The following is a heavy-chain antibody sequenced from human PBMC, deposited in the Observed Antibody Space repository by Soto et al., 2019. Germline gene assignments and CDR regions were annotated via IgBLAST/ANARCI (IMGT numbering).Heavy chain of an antibody. V-gene: IGHV4-4*07. CDR3: AACEASSRNLAPYYLDF. CDR1: GGSISSFY. Sequence: SESLSLTFTVPGGSISSFYWSWIRQPAGKGLEWIGRIYSGGRNNYNPSLRSRVTISEVTSKNQFSLKLLSVPIADTIVYFCAACEASSRNLAPYYLDFWGQGTLVTVSS. J-gene: IGHJ4*02. CDR2: IYSGGRN. D-gene: IGHD6-13*01.